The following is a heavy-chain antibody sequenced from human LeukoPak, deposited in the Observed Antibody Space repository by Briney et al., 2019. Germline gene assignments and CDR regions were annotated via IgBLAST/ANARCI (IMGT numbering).Heavy chain of an antibody. Sequence: ASVKVSCKVSGYRLTALSMHWVQQAPGKGLEWMGGFDHEDDETIYAQKFQGRVTMTEDTSTDTAYMELSSLRSEDTAVYYCATGFDWLLGYWGQGTLVTVSS. D-gene: IGHD3-9*01. CDR3: ATGFDWLLGY. J-gene: IGHJ4*02. CDR1: GYRLTALS. V-gene: IGHV1-24*01. CDR2: FDHEDDET.